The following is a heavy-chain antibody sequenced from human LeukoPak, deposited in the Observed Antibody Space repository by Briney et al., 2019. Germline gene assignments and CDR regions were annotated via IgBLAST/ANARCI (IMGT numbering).Heavy chain of an antibody. CDR1: GDSISSYN. Sequence: SETLSLTCTVSGDSISSYNWTWIRQPPGEGLEWSGYIYYSGNTNYNPSRKSRVTISLDTSKNQFSLKLTSVTAADTAIYYCARRKAKTPNYFDYWGQGALVTVSS. CDR2: IYYSGNT. CDR3: ARRKAKTPNYFDY. V-gene: IGHV4-59*08. J-gene: IGHJ4*02.